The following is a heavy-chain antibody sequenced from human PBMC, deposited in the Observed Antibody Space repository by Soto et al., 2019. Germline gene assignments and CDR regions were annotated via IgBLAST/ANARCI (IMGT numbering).Heavy chain of an antibody. V-gene: IGHV3-33*06. CDR3: AKEGAYDFWSGHYGYYFDY. D-gene: IGHD3-3*01. Sequence: GGSLRLSCAASGFTFSRYGMHWVRQAPGRGLEWVAVIWYDGSNIYYADSAKGRFTISRDNSKNTLYLQMNSLRAEDTAVYYCAKEGAYDFWSGHYGYYFDYWGQGTLVTVSS. CDR1: GFTFSRYG. J-gene: IGHJ4*02. CDR2: IWYDGSNI.